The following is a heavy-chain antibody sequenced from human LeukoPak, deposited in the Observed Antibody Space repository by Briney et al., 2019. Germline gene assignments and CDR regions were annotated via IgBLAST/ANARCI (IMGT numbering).Heavy chain of an antibody. J-gene: IGHJ3*02. CDR2: ISGSGGST. D-gene: IGHD3-3*01. CDR3: AKDYDFWPAFDI. Sequence: GGSLRLSCAASGFAFSSYAMSWIRQAPGKGLEWVSAISGSGGSTYYADSVKGRFTISRDNSKNTLYLQMNSLRAEDTAVYYCAKDYDFWPAFDIWGQGTMVTVSS. V-gene: IGHV3-23*01. CDR1: GFAFSSYA.